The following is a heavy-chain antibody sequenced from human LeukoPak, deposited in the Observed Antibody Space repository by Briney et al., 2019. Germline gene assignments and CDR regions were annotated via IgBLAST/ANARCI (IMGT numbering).Heavy chain of an antibody. CDR2: IYYSGST. Sequence: NSSETLSLTCTVSGGSISSGDYYWSWIRQPPGKGLEWIGYIYYSGSTYYNPSLKSRVTISVDTSKNQFSLKLSSVTAADTAVYYCARDQGYYDSSGCFDYWGQGTLVTVSS. D-gene: IGHD3-22*01. V-gene: IGHV4-30-4*01. CDR3: ARDQGYYDSSGCFDY. J-gene: IGHJ4*02. CDR1: GGSISSGDYY.